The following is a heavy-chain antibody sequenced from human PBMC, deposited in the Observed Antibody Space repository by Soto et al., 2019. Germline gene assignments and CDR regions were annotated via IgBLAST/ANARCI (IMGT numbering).Heavy chain of an antibody. CDR2: IYPGDSDT. CDR1: GYSFTSYW. Sequence: PGESLKISCKGSGYSFTSYWIGWVRQMPGKGLEWMGIIYPGDSDTRYSPSFQGQVTISADNSISTAYLQWSSLKASDTAIYYCARHDSNWSSYYYYYMDVWGQGTTVTVS. V-gene: IGHV5-51*01. J-gene: IGHJ6*02. CDR3: ARHDSNWSSYYYYYMDV. D-gene: IGHD6-13*01.